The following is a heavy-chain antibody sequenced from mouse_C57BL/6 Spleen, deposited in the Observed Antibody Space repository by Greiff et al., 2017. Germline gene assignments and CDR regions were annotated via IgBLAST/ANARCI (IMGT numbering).Heavy chain of an antibody. CDR1: GFTFSSYA. CDR2: ISDGGSYT. D-gene: IGHD4-1*02. Sequence: EVQRVESGGGLVKPGGSLKLSCAASGFTFSSYAMSWVRQTPEKRLEWVATISDGGSYTYYPDNVKGRFTISRDNAKNNLYLQMSHLKSEDTAMYYCASDLQLGRYFDYWGQGTTLTVSS. CDR3: ASDLQLGRYFDY. J-gene: IGHJ2*01. V-gene: IGHV5-4*01.